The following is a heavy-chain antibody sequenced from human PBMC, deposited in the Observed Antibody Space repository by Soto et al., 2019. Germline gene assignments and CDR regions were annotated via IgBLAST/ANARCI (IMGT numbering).Heavy chain of an antibody. J-gene: IGHJ5*02. CDR1: GGSISSGGYS. D-gene: IGHD2-2*01. CDR2: IYHSGST. Sequence: PSETLSLTCAFSGGSISSGGYSWSWIRQPPGKGLEWTGYIYHSGSTYYNPSLKSRVTISVDRSKNQFSLKLSSVTAADTAVYYCARVPDRWGQGTLVTVSS. CDR3: ARVPDR. V-gene: IGHV4-30-2*01.